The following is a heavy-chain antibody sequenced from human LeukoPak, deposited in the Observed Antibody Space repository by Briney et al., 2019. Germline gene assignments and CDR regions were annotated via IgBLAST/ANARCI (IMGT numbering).Heavy chain of an antibody. Sequence: GGSLRLSCAASGFIFSDYYMTWIRQAPGKGLEWISYITTNGASTYYAGSVKGRFTISRDNAQNSLFLQMNSLRAEDTAIYYCARAPKEIVVVITTNYYYGMDVWGQGTTVTVSS. CDR3: ARAPKEIVVVITTNYYYGMDV. V-gene: IGHV3-11*01. J-gene: IGHJ6*02. CDR2: ITTNGAST. CDR1: GFIFSDYY. D-gene: IGHD3-22*01.